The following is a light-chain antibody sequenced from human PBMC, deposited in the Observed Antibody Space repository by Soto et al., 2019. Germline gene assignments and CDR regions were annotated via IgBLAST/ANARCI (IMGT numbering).Light chain of an antibody. Sequence: EIVLTQSPCTLSLSLGERATLSCRASQSVSSNYLAWYQQKPGQAPRLLIYGASTRATGIPDRFSGGGSGTDFTLSISRLEPEDFAVYYCHQYGSSPQTFGQGTKADIK. J-gene: IGKJ1*01. V-gene: IGKV3-20*01. CDR2: GAS. CDR1: QSVSSNY. CDR3: HQYGSSPQT.